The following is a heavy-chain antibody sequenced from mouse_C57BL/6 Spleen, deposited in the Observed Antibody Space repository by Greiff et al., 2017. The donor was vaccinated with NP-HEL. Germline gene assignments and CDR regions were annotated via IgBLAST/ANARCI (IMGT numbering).Heavy chain of an antibody. CDR3: ARRRIYREGYFDV. Sequence: QVTLKESGPGILQSSQTLSLTCSFSGFSLSTSGMGVSWIRQPSGKGLEWLAHIYWDDDKRYNPSLKSRLTISKDTSRNQVFLKITSVDTADTATYYCARRRIYREGYFDVWGTGTTVTVSS. CDR2: IYWDDDK. J-gene: IGHJ1*03. CDR1: GFSLSTSGMG. V-gene: IGHV8-12*01.